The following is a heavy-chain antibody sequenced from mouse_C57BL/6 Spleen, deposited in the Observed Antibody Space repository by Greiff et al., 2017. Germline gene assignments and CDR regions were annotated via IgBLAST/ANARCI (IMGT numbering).Heavy chain of an antibody. CDR1: GYTFTSYW. D-gene: IGHD3-2*02. CDR3: AQTAQATRYAMDY. CDR2: INPSSGYT. V-gene: IGHV1-7*01. J-gene: IGHJ4*01. Sequence: QVQLKQSGAELAKPGASVKLSCKASGYTFTSYWMHWVKQRPGQGLEWIGYINPSSGYTKYNQKFKDKATLTADKSSRTAYMQLSSLTYEDSAVXYCAQTAQATRYAMDYWGQGTSVTVSS.